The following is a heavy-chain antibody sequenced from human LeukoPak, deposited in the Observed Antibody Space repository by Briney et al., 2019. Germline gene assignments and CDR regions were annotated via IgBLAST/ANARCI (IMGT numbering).Heavy chain of an antibody. V-gene: IGHV5-51*01. D-gene: IGHD5-12*01. CDR2: IYPGDSDT. J-gene: IGHJ4*02. Sequence: GESLKISCKGSGYSFTSYRIGWVRQMPGKGLEWMGIIYPGDSDTRYSPSFQGQVTISADKSISTAYLQWSSLKASDTAMYYCARQVRYSGYDFDYWGQGTLVTVSS. CDR3: ARQVRYSGYDFDY. CDR1: GYSFTSYR.